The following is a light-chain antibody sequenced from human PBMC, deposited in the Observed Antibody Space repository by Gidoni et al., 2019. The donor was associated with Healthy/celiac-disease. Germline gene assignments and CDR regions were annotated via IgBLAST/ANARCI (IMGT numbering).Light chain of an antibody. V-gene: IGKV4-1*01. CDR2: WAS. J-gene: IGKJ1*01. CDR1: QSFLYSSNNKNY. Sequence: IVMTQSPDSLAVSLGERATINCKSSQSFLYSSNNKNYLAWYQQKPGQPPKLLIYWASTRESGVPDRFSGSGSGTDFTLTISSLQAEDVAVYYCQQYYSTPRTFGQXTKVEIK. CDR3: QQYYSTPRT.